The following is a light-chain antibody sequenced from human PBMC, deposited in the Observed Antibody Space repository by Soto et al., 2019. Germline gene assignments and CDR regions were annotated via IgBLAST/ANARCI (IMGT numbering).Light chain of an antibody. V-gene: IGKV3-15*01. J-gene: IGKJ5*01. CDR2: RAS. CDR1: QSVNSN. Sequence: EIVMTQSPATLSVSPGEGATLSCRASQSVNSNLAWYRHKPGQAPRLLIYRASTRAAGLPDRFSGSGSGTEFTPTISSLQSEDFAVYYCQQYHKWPITFGQGTRLEIK. CDR3: QQYHKWPIT.